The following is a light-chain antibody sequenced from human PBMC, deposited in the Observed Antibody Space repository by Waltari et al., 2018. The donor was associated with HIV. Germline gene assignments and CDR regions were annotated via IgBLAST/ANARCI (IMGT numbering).Light chain of an antibody. CDR3: AAYAGNNIVI. V-gene: IGLV2-8*01. CDR2: DVH. J-gene: IGLJ2*01. CDR1: SSDPGYFNY. Sequence: QSALTQPPSASGSPAQSVPVSCTGTSSDPGYFNYVSWYQQHPGKAPNLLIYDVHQRPLGVPGRFSASKSGATASLTVSGLLAEDEADYYCAAYAGNNIVIFGGGTKVTV.